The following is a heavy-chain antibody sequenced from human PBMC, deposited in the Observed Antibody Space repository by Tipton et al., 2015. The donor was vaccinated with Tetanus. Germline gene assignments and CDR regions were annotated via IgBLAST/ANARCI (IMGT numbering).Heavy chain of an antibody. D-gene: IGHD3-10*01. CDR1: GFTFSSFW. CDR3: VRDDSGRGLDY. J-gene: IGHJ4*02. V-gene: IGHV3-13*01. Sequence: SLRLSCAASGFTFSSFWMHWVRQVPGKGLVWVSLIGFRGNTHYADSVKGRFTISRDNSRNSLYLQMSSLRGDDTAMYYCVRDDSGRGLDYWGKGTLVTVSS. CDR2: IGFRGNT.